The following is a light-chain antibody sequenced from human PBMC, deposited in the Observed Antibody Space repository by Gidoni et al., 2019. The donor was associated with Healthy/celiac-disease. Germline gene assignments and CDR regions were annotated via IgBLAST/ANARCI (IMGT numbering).Light chain of an antibody. Sequence: DIQMTQSPSSLSASVGDRVTITCRASQSISSYLNWYPQKPGKAPKLLIYAASSLHSGVPSRFSGSGSGTAFPPTISSLQTEVFATYYCQQSYSTQTFGQGTKLEIK. CDR2: AAS. CDR3: QQSYSTQT. CDR1: QSISSY. V-gene: IGKV1-39*01. J-gene: IGKJ2*01.